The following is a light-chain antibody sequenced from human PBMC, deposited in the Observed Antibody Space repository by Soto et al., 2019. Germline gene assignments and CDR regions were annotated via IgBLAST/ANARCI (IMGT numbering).Light chain of an antibody. CDR2: DVS. CDR3: SSYTHSTTLV. CDR1: SSDVGSYNS. V-gene: IGLV2-18*02. J-gene: IGLJ2*01. Sequence: QSALTQPPSVSGSPGXXXXISCTGTSSDVGSYNSVSWYQQPPGTAPKLMIYDVSNRPSGVPDRFSGSKSGNTASLTISGLQAEDEADYYCSSYTHSTTLVFGGGTKLTVL.